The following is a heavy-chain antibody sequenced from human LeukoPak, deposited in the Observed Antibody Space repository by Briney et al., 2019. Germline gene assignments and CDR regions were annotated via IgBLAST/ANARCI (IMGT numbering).Heavy chain of an antibody. J-gene: IGHJ3*02. D-gene: IGHD4-23*01. V-gene: IGHV4-59*11. CDR2: IYYSGST. Sequence: PSETLSLTCTVSGGSISSHYRNWIRQPPGEGLEWIGYIYYSGSTNYNPSLKSRVTISVDTSKNQFSLKLSSVTAADTAVYYCARETTVVTPGRSDVFDIWGQGTMVTVSS. CDR1: GGSISSHY. CDR3: ARETTVVTPGRSDVFDI.